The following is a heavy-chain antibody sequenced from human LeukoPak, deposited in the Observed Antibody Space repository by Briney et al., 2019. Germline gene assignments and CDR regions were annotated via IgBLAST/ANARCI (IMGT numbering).Heavy chain of an antibody. J-gene: IGHJ4*02. CDR2: ISSRSSTI. V-gene: IGHV3-48*01. Sequence: GGSLRLSCAASGFTFSSYSMNWVRQAPGKGLVWVSYISSRSSTIYYADSVKGRFTISRDNAKNSLYLQMNSLRAEDTAVYYWGRDPLGATAFGYWGQGTLVTVSS. D-gene: IGHD1-26*01. CDR3: GRDPLGATAFGY. CDR1: GFTFSSYS.